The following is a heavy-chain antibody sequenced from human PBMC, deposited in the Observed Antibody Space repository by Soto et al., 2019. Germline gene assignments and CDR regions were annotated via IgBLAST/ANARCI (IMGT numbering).Heavy chain of an antibody. CDR3: AHAYGGYDNFDY. CDR2: IYWDDDK. Sequence: QITLKESGPTLVKPTQTLTLTCTFSGFSLSTSGVGVGWIRQPPGKALEWLALIYWDDDKRYSPSLKSRLTITKDTSKNQVVLTMTSMDPVDTATYYCAHAYGGYDNFDYWGQGTLVTVSS. J-gene: IGHJ4*02. CDR1: GFSLSTSGVG. V-gene: IGHV2-5*02. D-gene: IGHD5-12*01.